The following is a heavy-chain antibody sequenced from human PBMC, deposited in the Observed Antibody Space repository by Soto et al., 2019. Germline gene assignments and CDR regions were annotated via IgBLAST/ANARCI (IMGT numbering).Heavy chain of an antibody. CDR3: ARIPSTYNANCFDP. J-gene: IGHJ5*02. Sequence: PSETLSLTCTVSGASISNYYWSWIRQPPGKGLEWIGHIHYSGYTNYNPSLKSRVAISVDKSKTQFSLKLSSVTPADTAVYYCARIPSTYNANCFDPWGQGTLVTVSS. V-gene: IGHV4-59*01. CDR1: GASISNYY. CDR2: IHYSGYT. D-gene: IGHD2-2*01.